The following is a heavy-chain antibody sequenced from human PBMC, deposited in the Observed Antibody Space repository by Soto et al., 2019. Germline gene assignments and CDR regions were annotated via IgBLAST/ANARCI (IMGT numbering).Heavy chain of an antibody. CDR1: GYSFTSYW. CDR2: IDPSDSYT. Sequence: GESLKISCQGSGYSFTSYWISWVRQMPGKGLEWMGRIDPSDSYTNYSPSFQGHVTISADKSISNAYQQWNSQKASDTAMYYCARHHGLYGMDVWGQGTTVTVSS. CDR3: ARHHGLYGMDV. D-gene: IGHD4-17*01. J-gene: IGHJ6*02. V-gene: IGHV5-10-1*01.